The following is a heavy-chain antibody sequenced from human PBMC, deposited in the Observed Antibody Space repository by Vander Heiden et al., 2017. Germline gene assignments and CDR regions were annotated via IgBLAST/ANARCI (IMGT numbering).Heavy chain of an antibody. Sequence: QVQLVQSGAEVKKPGASVKVSCKASGYTFTSYYMHWVRQAPGQGLEWMGIINPSGGSTSYAQKFQGRVTMTRDTSTSTVYMELSSLRSEDTAVYYCARDKFRTIFGVVNGMDVWGQGTTVTVSS. CDR3: ARDKFRTIFGVVNGMDV. CDR1: GYTFTSYY. D-gene: IGHD3-3*01. CDR2: INPSGGST. V-gene: IGHV1-46*01. J-gene: IGHJ6*02.